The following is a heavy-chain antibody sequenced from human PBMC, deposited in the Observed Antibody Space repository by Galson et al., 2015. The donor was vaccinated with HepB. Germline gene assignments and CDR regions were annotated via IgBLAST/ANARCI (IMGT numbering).Heavy chain of an antibody. CDR1: GDSVRSGSYY. CDR3: ATGAL. J-gene: IGHJ4*02. V-gene: IGHV4-61*01. Sequence: ETLSLTCNVSGDSVRSGSYYWNWFRQPPGKGLEWIGYIYYSGSTNYNPSLMSRVTMSIDTSKNQFSLKLSSVTAADTAVYYCATGALWGQGILVTVSP. CDR2: IYYSGST.